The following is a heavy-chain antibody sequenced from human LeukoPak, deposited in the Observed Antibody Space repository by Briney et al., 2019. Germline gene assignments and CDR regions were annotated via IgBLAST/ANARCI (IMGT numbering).Heavy chain of an antibody. CDR1: GFTFSSYW. V-gene: IGHV3-7*01. J-gene: IGHJ4*02. CDR3: ARDTLAR. CDR2: IKQDGSEK. Sequence: PGGSLRLSCAAPGFTFSSYWLSWVRQAPGKGLEWVANIKQDGSEKYYVDSVRGRFTISRDNAKNSLYLQMNSLRAEDTAVYYCARDTLARWGQGTLVTVSS.